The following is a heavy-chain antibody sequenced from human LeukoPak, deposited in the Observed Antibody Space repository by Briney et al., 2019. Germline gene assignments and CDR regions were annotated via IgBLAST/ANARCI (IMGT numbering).Heavy chain of an antibody. V-gene: IGHV1-2*02. CDR3: ARAEGSSSWYYFDY. CDR2: ISPNSGGT. D-gene: IGHD6-13*01. CDR1: GYTFTGYY. Sequence: ASVKVSCKASGYTFTGYYMHWVRQAPGQGLEWMGWISPNSGGTNYAQKFQGRVTMTRDTSISTAYMELSRLRSDDTAVYYCARAEGSSSWYYFDYWGQGTLVTVSS. J-gene: IGHJ4*02.